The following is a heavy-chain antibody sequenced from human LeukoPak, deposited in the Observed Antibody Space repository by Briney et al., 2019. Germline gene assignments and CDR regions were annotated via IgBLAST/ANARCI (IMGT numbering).Heavy chain of an antibody. J-gene: IGHJ4*02. CDR3: ARHRKHLTLPNYFDY. D-gene: IGHD3-16*01. V-gene: IGHV4-34*01. Sequence: PSETLSLTCAVYGGSFSGYYWSWIRQPPGKGLEWIGEINHSGSTNYNPSLKSRVTISVDTSKNQFSLKLSSVTAADTAVYYCARHRKHLTLPNYFDYWGQGTLVTVSS. CDR1: GGSFSGYY. CDR2: INHSGST.